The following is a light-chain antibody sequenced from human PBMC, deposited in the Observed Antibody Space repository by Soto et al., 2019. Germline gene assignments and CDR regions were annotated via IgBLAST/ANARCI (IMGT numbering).Light chain of an antibody. J-gene: IGKJ1*01. Sequence: AIKMTQSQSSLSASVGDRVTITCRASQAIRSDLGWYQQKPGRAPKILIYAVSTLQSGVPSRFSGSGSGTHFTLTISSLQPEDFATYYCLQDYNYPRTFGQGTKVEIK. CDR3: LQDYNYPRT. V-gene: IGKV1-6*01. CDR2: AVS. CDR1: QAIRSD.